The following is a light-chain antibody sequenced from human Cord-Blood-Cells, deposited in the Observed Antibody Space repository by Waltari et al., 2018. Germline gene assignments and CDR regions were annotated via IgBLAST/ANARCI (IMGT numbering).Light chain of an antibody. J-gene: IGKJ1*01. Sequence: EIVLTQSPATLSLSPGERASLSCRASQSVSSYLAWYQQKPCQAPRLLIYDASNMATGIPARLSGIGSGTDFTLTISSLEPEDFAVYYCQQRSNWPRTFGQGTKVEIK. V-gene: IGKV3-11*01. CDR3: QQRSNWPRT. CDR1: QSVSSY. CDR2: DAS.